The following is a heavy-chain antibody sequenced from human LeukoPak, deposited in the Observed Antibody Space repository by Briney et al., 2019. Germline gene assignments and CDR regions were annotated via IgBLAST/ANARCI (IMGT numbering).Heavy chain of an antibody. CDR1: GFTFSSYA. CDR3: ANSPRDYYGSGSSHPFDS. D-gene: IGHD3-10*01. CDR2: ISGSGDST. J-gene: IGHJ4*02. Sequence: PGGSLRLSCAASGFTFSSYAMSWVRKAPGQGLEWVSAISGSGDSTYYADSVKGRFTISRDNSKNTLYLQMNSLRAEDTAVYYCANSPRDYYGSGSSHPFDSWGQGTLVTVSS. V-gene: IGHV3-23*01.